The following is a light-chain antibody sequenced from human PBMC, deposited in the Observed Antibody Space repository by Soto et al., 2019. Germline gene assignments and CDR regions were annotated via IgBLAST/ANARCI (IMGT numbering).Light chain of an antibody. V-gene: IGLV1-47*01. CDR2: RNN. J-gene: IGLJ2*01. CDR1: SSNIGSNY. Sequence: QLVLTQPPSASGTPGQRVTISCSGSSSNIGSNYVYWYQQLPGTAPKLLIYRNNQRPSGVPDRFSGSKSGTSVSLAISGLRSEDEADYYCAAWDDSLSGHVVFGGGTKVTVL. CDR3: AAWDDSLSGHVV.